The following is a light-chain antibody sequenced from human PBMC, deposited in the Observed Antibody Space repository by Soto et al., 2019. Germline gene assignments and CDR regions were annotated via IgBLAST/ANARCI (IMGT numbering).Light chain of an antibody. Sequence: EIVMTQSPATLSVSPGERATLSCRASQSVNSDLAWYQQKPGQAPRLLIYDASTRATGIPARFSGSGSGTEFTLTISSLQSEDFAVYYCQQHNNWPQFGQGTKVDI. V-gene: IGKV3-15*01. CDR2: DAS. CDR1: QSVNSD. CDR3: QQHNNWPQ. J-gene: IGKJ1*01.